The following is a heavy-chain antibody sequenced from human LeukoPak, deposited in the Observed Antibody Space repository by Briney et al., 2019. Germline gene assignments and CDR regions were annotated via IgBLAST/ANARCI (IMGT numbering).Heavy chain of an antibody. CDR3: ATGRNYFFDY. D-gene: IGHD1-26*01. Sequence: GGSLRLSCAASGFTFSSYGMHWVRQAPGKGLEWVAFIRYDGSNKYYADSVKGRFTISRDNSKNTLYLQMNSLRAEDTAVYYCATGRNYFFDYWGQGTLVTVSS. CDR1: GFTFSSYG. V-gene: IGHV3-30*02. CDR2: IRYDGSNK. J-gene: IGHJ4*02.